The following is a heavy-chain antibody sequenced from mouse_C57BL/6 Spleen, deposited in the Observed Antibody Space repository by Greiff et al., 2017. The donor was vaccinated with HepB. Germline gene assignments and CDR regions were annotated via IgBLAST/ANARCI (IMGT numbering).Heavy chain of an antibody. J-gene: IGHJ2*01. V-gene: IGHV1-82*01. Sequence: VQLQQSGPELVKPGASVKISCKASGYAFSSSWMNWVKQRPGKGLEWIGRIYPGDGDTNYNGKFKGKATLTADKSSSTAYMQLSRLTSEDSAVYFCARLYGSSFYFDYWGQGTTLTVSS. CDR1: GYAFSSSW. CDR2: IYPGDGDT. D-gene: IGHD1-1*01. CDR3: ARLYGSSFYFDY.